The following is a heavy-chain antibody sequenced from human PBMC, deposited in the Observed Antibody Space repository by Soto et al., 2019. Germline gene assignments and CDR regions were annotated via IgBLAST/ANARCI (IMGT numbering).Heavy chain of an antibody. CDR2: ISYDGSNK. CDR3: AKGGVPPDY. J-gene: IGHJ4*02. V-gene: IGHV3-30*18. Sequence: GGSRRLSCAASGFTFSSYGMHWVRQAPGKGLEWVAVISYDGSNKYYADSVKGRFTISRDNSKNTLYLQMNSLRAEDTAVYYCAKGGVPPDYWGQGTLVTVSS. CDR1: GFTFSSYG.